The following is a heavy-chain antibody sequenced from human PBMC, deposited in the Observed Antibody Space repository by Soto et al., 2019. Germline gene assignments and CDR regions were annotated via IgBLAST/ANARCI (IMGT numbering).Heavy chain of an antibody. D-gene: IGHD5-18*01. CDR2: ISSTSKHM. J-gene: IGHJ5*01. CDR3: ARDQGYGESNYGYSDS. V-gene: IGHV3-21*01. CDR1: GFTFSDYR. Sequence: EVQLVESGGGLVKPGGSLRLSCTASGFTFSDYRITWVRQAPGKGLEWVSSISSTSKHMNYADSVKGRFTISRDNAKNSLYLQMNSLRAEDTAVYYCARDQGYGESNYGYSDSWGQGALVTVSS.